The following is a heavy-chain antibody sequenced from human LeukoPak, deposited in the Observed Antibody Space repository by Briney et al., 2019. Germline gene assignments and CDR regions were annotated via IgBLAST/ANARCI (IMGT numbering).Heavy chain of an antibody. CDR3: ARARYYDSSGYQRASYNWFDP. V-gene: IGHV4-38-2*02. Sequence: SETLSFTCTVSGYSISSDYYWGWIRQPPGKGLEWIGNIYPSGSTYYNPSLKSRVTISVDTSKNQFSLKLSSVTAADTAVYYCARARYYDSSGYQRASYNWFDPWGQGTLVTVSS. CDR1: GYSISSDYY. CDR2: IYPSGST. D-gene: IGHD3-22*01. J-gene: IGHJ5*02.